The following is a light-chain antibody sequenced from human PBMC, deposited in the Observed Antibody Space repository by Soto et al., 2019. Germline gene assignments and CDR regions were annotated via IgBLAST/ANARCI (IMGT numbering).Light chain of an antibody. CDR2: AAY. Sequence: DIQMTQAPSSLSASVGDRVTITCRARQDISTYLAWYQQKPGKVPKLLISAAYTLQSGVPPRFSGSGSGTDFTLTISSLQPADVATYYCQKYDNAPLTFGGGTQVEIK. V-gene: IGKV1-27*01. CDR3: QKYDNAPLT. J-gene: IGKJ4*01. CDR1: QDISTY.